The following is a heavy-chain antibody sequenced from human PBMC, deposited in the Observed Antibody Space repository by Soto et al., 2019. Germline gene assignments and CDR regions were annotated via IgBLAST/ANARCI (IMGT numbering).Heavy chain of an antibody. Sequence: QVQLVESGGGLVKPGGSLRLSCAASGFTFSDYYMSWIRQAPGKGLEWVSYISSSGSTIYYADSVKGRFTISRDNAKNSLYLQMNSLRAEDTAVYYCARGTQNCSGGSCYSNYYYYMDVWGKGTPVTVSS. D-gene: IGHD2-15*01. CDR1: GFTFSDYY. J-gene: IGHJ6*03. CDR3: ARGTQNCSGGSCYSNYYYYMDV. CDR2: ISSSGSTI. V-gene: IGHV3-11*01.